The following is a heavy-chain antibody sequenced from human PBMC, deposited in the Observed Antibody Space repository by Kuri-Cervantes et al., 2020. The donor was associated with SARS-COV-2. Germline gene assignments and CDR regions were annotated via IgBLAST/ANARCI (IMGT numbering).Heavy chain of an antibody. D-gene: IGHD3-22*01. J-gene: IGHJ4*02. V-gene: IGHV3-74*01. CDR1: GFTFSGHW. CDR3: ARDYYYDSSVHFDY. CDR2: INPDGSYT. Sequence: GGSLRLSCAASGFTFSGHWIHWVRQAPGKGLVWVSRINPDGSYTNNADSVKGRFTLSRDNAKNMLFLQMNSLRAEDTAVYYCARDYYYDSSVHFDYWGQGTPVTVSS.